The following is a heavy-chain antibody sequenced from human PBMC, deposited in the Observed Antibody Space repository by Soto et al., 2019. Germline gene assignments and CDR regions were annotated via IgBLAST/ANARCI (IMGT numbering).Heavy chain of an antibody. J-gene: IGHJ3*02. Sequence: SVKVSCKASGGTFSSYAISWVRQAPGQGLEWMGGIIPIFGTANYAQKFQGRVTITADESTSTAYMELSSLRSEDTAVYYCARPTTVTTLRRDYAFDIWGQGTMVTVSS. CDR2: IIPIFGTA. CDR3: ARPTTVTTLRRDYAFDI. D-gene: IGHD4-17*01. CDR1: GGTFSSYA. V-gene: IGHV1-69*13.